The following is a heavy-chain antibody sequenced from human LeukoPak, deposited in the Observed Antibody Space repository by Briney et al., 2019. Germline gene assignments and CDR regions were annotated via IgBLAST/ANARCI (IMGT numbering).Heavy chain of an antibody. CDR2: INPNSGGT. V-gene: IGHV1-2*02. Sequence: ASVKVSCKASGYTFTGYYMYWVRQAPGQGLERMGWINPNSGGTNYAQKFQGRVTMTRDTSISTAYMELSRLRSDDTAVYYCARGGPGVVRYYYYGMDVWGQGTTVTVSS. J-gene: IGHJ6*02. CDR1: GYTFTGYY. D-gene: IGHD3-3*01. CDR3: ARGGPGVVRYYYYGMDV.